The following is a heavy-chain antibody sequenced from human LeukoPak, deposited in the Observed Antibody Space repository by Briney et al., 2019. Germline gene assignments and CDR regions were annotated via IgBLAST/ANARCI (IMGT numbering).Heavy chain of an antibody. CDR2: ISSSGSAI. V-gene: IGHV3-48*03. J-gene: IGHJ4*02. Sequence: PGASLRLSCAASGFTFSSYEMNWVRQAPGKGLGWVSYISSSGSAIYYADSVKGRFTISRDNSKSTLYLQMNSLRAEDTAVYYCARSLTAAGTDYWGQGTLVTVSS. CDR1: GFTFSSYE. D-gene: IGHD6-13*01. CDR3: ARSLTAAGTDY.